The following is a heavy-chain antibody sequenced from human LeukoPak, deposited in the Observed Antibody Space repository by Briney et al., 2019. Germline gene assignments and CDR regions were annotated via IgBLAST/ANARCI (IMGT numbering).Heavy chain of an antibody. D-gene: IGHD3-22*01. CDR1: GFSFKDTG. CDR2: IWYDGSTK. J-gene: IGHJ4*02. V-gene: IGHV3-33*01. CDR3: ARESTDYYDSSGYYYGPVY. Sequence: PGGSLRLSCAASGFSFKDTGMHWVRQAPGKGPEWLTIIWYDGSTKYYADSVKGRFTVSRDNSKNILYLQLNRLRAEDTAVYYCARESTDYYDSSGYYYGPVYWGQGTLVTVSS.